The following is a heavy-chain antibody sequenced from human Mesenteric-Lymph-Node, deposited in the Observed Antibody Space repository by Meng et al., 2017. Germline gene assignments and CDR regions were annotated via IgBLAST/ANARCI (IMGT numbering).Heavy chain of an antibody. CDR2: IIPIFGTA. V-gene: IGHV1-69*05. CDR1: GYTFTSYG. D-gene: IGHD3-16*01. J-gene: IGHJ1*01. CDR3: ARDRGSFLEDALEL. Sequence: SVKISCKASGYTFTSYGISWVRQAPGQGLEWMGWIIPIFGTANYAQKFQGRVTITTDESTATAYMDMNNLTSEDTAVYYCARDRGSFLEDALELWGQGKLVTGAS.